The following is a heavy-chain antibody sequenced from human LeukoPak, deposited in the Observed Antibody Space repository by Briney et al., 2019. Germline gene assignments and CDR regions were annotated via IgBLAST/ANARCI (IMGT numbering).Heavy chain of an antibody. CDR2: INPSGGST. Sequence: ASVKVSCKASGYTLTSYYMHWVRQAPGQGLEWMGIINPSGGSTSYAQKFQGRVTMTRDTSTSTVYMELSSLRSEDTAVYYCAREPVSRYFDLWGRGTLVTVSS. CDR3: AREPVSRYFDL. V-gene: IGHV1-46*01. CDR1: GYTLTSYY. D-gene: IGHD1-14*01. J-gene: IGHJ2*01.